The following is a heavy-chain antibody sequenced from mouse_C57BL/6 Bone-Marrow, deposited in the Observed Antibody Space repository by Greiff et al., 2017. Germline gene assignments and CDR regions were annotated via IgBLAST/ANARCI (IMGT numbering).Heavy chain of an antibody. J-gene: IGHJ4*01. CDR1: GFTFSSYA. D-gene: IGHD2-10*02. CDR2: ISDGGSYT. CDR3: AREGKSEYDAMDY. Sequence: EVMLVESGGGLVKPGGSLKLSCAASGFTFSSYAMSWVRQTPEKRLEWVATISDGGSYTYYPDNVKGRFTISRDNAKNNLYLQMSHLKSEDTAMYYCAREGKSEYDAMDYWGQGTSVTVSS. V-gene: IGHV5-4*01.